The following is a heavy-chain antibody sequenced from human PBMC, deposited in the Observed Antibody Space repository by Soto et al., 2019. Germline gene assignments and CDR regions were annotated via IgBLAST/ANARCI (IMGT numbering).Heavy chain of an antibody. CDR2: INPNSGGP. Sequence: GASVKVSCKASGYTFTGYYMHWVRQAPGQGLEWMGWINPNSGGPNYAQKFQGRFTMPRDTSISTAYMELSRLRSDDTAVYYCARGPLAKYVLELNFVRGSAIYYWGQGTLVTVSS. V-gene: IGHV1-2*02. CDR3: ARGPLAKYVLELNFVRGSAIYY. D-gene: IGHD1-1*01. J-gene: IGHJ4*02. CDR1: GYTFTGYY.